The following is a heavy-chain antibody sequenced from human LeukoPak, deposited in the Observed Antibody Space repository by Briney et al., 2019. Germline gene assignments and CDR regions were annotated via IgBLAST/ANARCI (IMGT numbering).Heavy chain of an antibody. CDR1: GFTFSDYY. CDR3: ARGNHYGGAY. J-gene: IGHJ4*02. D-gene: IGHD4-17*01. Sequence: GGSLRLSCVASGFTFSDYYMSWIRQAPGKGLEWLSYISSSGTNMYYADSVKGRFTISRDNAKNTVYLQMNSLRAQDTAVYYCARGNHYGGAYRVQGTLVTLCS. V-gene: IGHV3-11*01. CDR2: ISSSGTNM.